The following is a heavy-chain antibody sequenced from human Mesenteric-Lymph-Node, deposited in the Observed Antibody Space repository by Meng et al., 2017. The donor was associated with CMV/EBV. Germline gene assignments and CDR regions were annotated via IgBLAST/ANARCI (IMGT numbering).Heavy chain of an antibody. Sequence: SVKVSCKASGGTFRRNTVKWVRQAPGQGLEWMRKVFPCISMVNYAQKLQGRVTIIADKSTSTAYMELSSLRSEDTAVYYCARVRPPSSDIVVVPAAGVLLDYWGQGTLVTVSS. CDR3: ARVRPPSSDIVVVPAAGVLLDY. D-gene: IGHD2-2*01. CDR2: VFPCISMV. V-gene: IGHV1-69*02. J-gene: IGHJ4*02. CDR1: GGTFRRNT.